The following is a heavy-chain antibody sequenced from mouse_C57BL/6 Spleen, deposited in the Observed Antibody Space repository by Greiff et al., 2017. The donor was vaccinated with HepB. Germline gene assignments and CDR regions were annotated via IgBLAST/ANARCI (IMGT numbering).Heavy chain of an antibody. V-gene: IGHV1-80*01. D-gene: IGHD1-1*01. J-gene: IGHJ2*01. CDR2: IYPGDGDT. Sequence: QVQLQQSGAELVKPGASVKISCKASGYAFSSYWMNWVKQRPGKGLEWIGQIYPGDGDTNYNGKFKGKATLTADKSSSTAYMQRSSLTSEDSAVYFCARRITTVVADYFDYWGQGTTLTVSS. CDR3: ARRITTVVADYFDY. CDR1: GYAFSSYW.